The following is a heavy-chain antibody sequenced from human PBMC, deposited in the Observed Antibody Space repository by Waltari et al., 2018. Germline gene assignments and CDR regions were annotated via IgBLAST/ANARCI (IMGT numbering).Heavy chain of an antibody. D-gene: IGHD3-3*01. V-gene: IGHV3-23*01. Sequence: EVQLLESGGGLVQPGGSLRLSCAASGFTFSSYAMSWVRKAPGQGLEWVSAISGRGGSTYYAASVKGRFTISRDNSKNTLYLQMNSLRAEDTAVYYCAKALRFLEWLLSSDAFDIWGQGTMVTVSS. CDR2: ISGRGGST. CDR3: AKALRFLEWLLSSDAFDI. CDR1: GFTFSSYA. J-gene: IGHJ3*02.